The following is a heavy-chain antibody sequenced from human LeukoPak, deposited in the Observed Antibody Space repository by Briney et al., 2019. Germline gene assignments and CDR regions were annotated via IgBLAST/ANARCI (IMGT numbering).Heavy chain of an antibody. CDR3: ARERDHYNFWSGYYDY. CDR1: GGSISSGGYY. Sequence: PSGTLSLTCTVSGGSISSGGYYWSWIRQHPGKGLEWIGYISYSGSTYYNPSLKSRVTISVDTSKNQFSLKLSSVTAADTAMYYCARERDHYNFWSGYYDYWGQGTLVTVSS. D-gene: IGHD3-3*01. V-gene: IGHV4-31*03. CDR2: ISYSGST. J-gene: IGHJ4*02.